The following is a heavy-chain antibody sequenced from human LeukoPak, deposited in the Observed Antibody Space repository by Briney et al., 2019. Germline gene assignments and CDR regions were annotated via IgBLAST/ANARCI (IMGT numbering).Heavy chain of an antibody. CDR1: GFTFGDYA. CDR3: TSPGIAVAGTRFGSPGWFPSVDY. D-gene: IGHD6-19*01. V-gene: IGHV3-49*04. Sequence: GGSLRLSCTASGFTFGDYAMSWVRQAPVKGLEWVGFIRSKAYGGTTEYAASVKGRFTISRDDSKSIAYLQMNSLKTEDTAVYYCTSPGIAVAGTRFGSPGWFPSVDYWGQGTLVTVSS. J-gene: IGHJ4*02. CDR2: IRSKAYGGTT.